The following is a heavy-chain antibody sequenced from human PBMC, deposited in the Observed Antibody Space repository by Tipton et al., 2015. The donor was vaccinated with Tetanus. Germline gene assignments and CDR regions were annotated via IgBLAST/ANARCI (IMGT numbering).Heavy chain of an antibody. Sequence: LRLSCTVSGDSLSNGDYYWSWIRQPPGKGLESIGYIYYSGSTYYNPSLKSRVTISVDTSKNQFSLRLSSVTAADTAGYYCARDHGITWGGMGYYYGMDVWGQGTTVTVSS. CDR1: GDSLSNGDYY. D-gene: IGHD3-16*01. CDR2: IYYSGST. CDR3: ARDHGITWGGMGYYYGMDV. V-gene: IGHV4-30-4*01. J-gene: IGHJ6*02.